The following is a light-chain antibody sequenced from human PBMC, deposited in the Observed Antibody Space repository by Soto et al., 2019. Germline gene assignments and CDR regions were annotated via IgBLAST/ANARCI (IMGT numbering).Light chain of an antibody. CDR1: QDISSY. V-gene: IGKV1-9*01. J-gene: IGKJ5*01. CDR2: AAS. Sequence: DIQLTQSPSFLSASVGDRVTITCRASQDISSYLAWYQQKPGEAPKFLIYAASTLRRGVPSRFSGSGSGTEFTLTISSQQPEDFATYYCQGLNDYPITFGQGTRLEI. CDR3: QGLNDYPIT.